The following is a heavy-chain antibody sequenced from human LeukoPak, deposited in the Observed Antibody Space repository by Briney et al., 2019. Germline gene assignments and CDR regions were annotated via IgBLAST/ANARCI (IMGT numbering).Heavy chain of an antibody. CDR2: ISAYNGNT. D-gene: IGHD1-26*01. Sequence: VASVKVSCKASGYTFTSYVISWVRQAPGQGLEWMGWISAYNGNTNYAQKFQGRVTMTTDTSTSTAYMELRSLRSDDTAVYYCARGPHSKVGGATTVRYFDYWGQGTLVTVSS. CDR3: ARGPHSKVGGATTVRYFDY. J-gene: IGHJ4*02. CDR1: GYTFTSYV. V-gene: IGHV1-18*01.